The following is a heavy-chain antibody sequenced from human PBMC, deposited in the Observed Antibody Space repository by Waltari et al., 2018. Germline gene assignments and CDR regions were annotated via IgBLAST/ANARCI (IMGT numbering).Heavy chain of an antibody. CDR3: AKGVSSSPLPYYFDY. CDR1: GFTFSSYA. D-gene: IGHD6-6*01. V-gene: IGHV3-23*01. CDR2: ISGSGGST. Sequence: EVQLLESGGGLVQPGGSLSLSCAASGFTFSSYAMSWFPQAPGKGLEWVSAISGSGGSTYYADSVKGRFTISRDNSKNTLYLQMNSLRAEDTAVYYCAKGVSSSPLPYYFDYWGQGTLVTVSS. J-gene: IGHJ4*02.